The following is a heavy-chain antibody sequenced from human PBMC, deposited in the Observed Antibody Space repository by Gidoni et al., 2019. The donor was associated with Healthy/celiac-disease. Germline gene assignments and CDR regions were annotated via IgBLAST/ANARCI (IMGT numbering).Heavy chain of an antibody. CDR1: GYTFTGYS. CDR3: ARVYYDFWSGYLRYYYYGMDV. J-gene: IGHJ6*02. V-gene: IGHV1-2*02. CDR2: INPNSGGT. Sequence: QVQLVQSGAEVKKPGASVKVSCKYAGYTFTGYSMHCVRQDPGQGLEWSGWINPNSGGTNYAQKFQGRVTMTMDTSISTAYMALSRLRSDDTAVYYCARVYYDFWSGYLRYYYYGMDVWGQGTTVTVSS. D-gene: IGHD3-3*01.